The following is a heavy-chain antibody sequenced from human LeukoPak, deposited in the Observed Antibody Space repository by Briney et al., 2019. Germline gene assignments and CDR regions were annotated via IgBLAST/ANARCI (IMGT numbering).Heavy chain of an antibody. CDR2: IYHSGST. Sequence: SETLSLTCAVSGGSISSGGYSWSWIRQPPGKGLEWIGYIYHSGSTYYNPSLKNRVTISVDRSKNQFSLKLSSVTAADTAVYYCARGGRSRYPPPFDYWGQGTLVTVSS. J-gene: IGHJ4*02. CDR1: GGSISSGGYS. V-gene: IGHV4-30-2*01. D-gene: IGHD2-15*01. CDR3: ARGGRSRYPPPFDY.